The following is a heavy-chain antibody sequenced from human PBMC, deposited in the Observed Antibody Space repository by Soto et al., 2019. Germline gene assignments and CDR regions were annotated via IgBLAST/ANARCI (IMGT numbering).Heavy chain of an antibody. CDR3: ARARLRAVYAFDI. Sequence: PSETLSLTCTVSGGSVSSGAYYWTWIRQRPGKGLEWIGYIYYSGSTYYSPSLKSRLSISLDTPKNQFSLRLSSVTAADTATYYCARARLRAVYAFDIWGQGTMVTVSS. J-gene: IGHJ3*02. V-gene: IGHV4-31*03. CDR1: GGSVSSGAYY. D-gene: IGHD5-12*01. CDR2: IYYSGST.